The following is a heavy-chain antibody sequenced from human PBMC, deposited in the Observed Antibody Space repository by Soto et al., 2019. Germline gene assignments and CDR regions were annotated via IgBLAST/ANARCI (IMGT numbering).Heavy chain of an antibody. D-gene: IGHD3-16*01. Sequence: QVQLVESGGGVVQPGTSLRLSCVGSGFTFRSYVIHWVRQAPGKGLEWVALTSYDGRNNFYGDPVKGRFTISRHNSRNTVELQMDSLRFEDTALYYCARWGTTGGLDVWGQGTLVSVSS. CDR2: TSYDGRNN. J-gene: IGHJ4*02. CDR3: ARWGTTGGLDV. V-gene: IGHV3-33*05. CDR1: GFTFRSYV.